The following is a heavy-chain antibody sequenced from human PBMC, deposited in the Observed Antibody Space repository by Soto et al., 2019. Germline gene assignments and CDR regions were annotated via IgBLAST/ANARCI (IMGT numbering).Heavy chain of an antibody. CDR3: ARHPLPYGSGGSCDGDT. J-gene: IGHJ1*01. D-gene: IGHD2-15*01. Sequence: QVQLQESGPGLVKPSGTLSLTCAVSGGSISSSNWWTWVRQPPGKGLEWIGEIYHSGSTDYNPSLNRRVTRSLHTAKRPFSLKLSSVTAADPAVYYCARHPLPYGSGGSCDGDTWGQGTLVTVSS. CDR1: GGSISSSNW. CDR2: IYHSGST. V-gene: IGHV4-4*02.